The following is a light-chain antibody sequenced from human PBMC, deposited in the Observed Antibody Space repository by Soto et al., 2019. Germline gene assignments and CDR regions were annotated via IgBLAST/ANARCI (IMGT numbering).Light chain of an antibody. J-gene: IGLJ1*01. CDR1: GSDIGAYDY. V-gene: IGLV2-14*01. CDR3: SSYTSSSTPYV. CDR2: DVT. Sequence: QSVLTQPASVSGSPGQSITISCTGSGSDIGAYDYVSWYQQRPVKAPKLMIFDVTNRPSGVSDRFSGSKSGNTASLTISGLQTEDEADYYCSSYTSSSTPYVFGTGTKLTVL.